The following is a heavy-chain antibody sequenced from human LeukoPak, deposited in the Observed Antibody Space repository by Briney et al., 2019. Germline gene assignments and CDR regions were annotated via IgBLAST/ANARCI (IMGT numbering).Heavy chain of an antibody. CDR1: GLDFKKYW. V-gene: IGHV3-74*01. J-gene: IGHJ4*02. CDR3: VPLNNWSYN. D-gene: IGHD3-10*01. Sequence: GGSLRLSCAASGLDFKKYWRHWVRQAPGKGLEWVAGINNNGNDANSAAPVKGRFTISRDNTRSTLYLQMDRLRAEDTGLYYCVPLNNWSYNWGPGTLVTVSS. CDR2: INNNGNDA.